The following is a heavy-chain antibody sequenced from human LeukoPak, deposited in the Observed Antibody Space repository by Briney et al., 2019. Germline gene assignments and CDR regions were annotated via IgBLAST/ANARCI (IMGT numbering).Heavy chain of an antibody. CDR3: AMGIVVVPAAIFRFDP. CDR1: GGSFSGYY. CDR2: INHSGST. D-gene: IGHD2-2*02. J-gene: IGHJ5*02. V-gene: IGHV4-34*01. Sequence: SETLSLTCAVYGGSFSGYYWSWIRQPPGKGLEWIGEINHSGSTNYNPSLKSRVTISVDTSKNQFSLKLSSVTAADTVVYYCAMGIVVVPAAIFRFDPWGQGTLVTVSS.